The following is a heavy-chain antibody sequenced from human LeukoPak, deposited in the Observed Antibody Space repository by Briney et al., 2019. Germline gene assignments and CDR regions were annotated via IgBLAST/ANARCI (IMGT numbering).Heavy chain of an antibody. CDR1: GFTFSSYD. CDR3: TLSYGRGFNYYYGMDV. V-gene: IGHV3-13*01. D-gene: IGHD5-18*01. Sequence: GGSLRLSCEASGFTFSSYDMHWVRQVTGRGLEWVSAIDSVSNTYYPGSVKGRFTISRENAKNSVYLQMNSLRAGDTAVYYCTLSYGRGFNYYYGMDVWGQGTTVIVSS. CDR2: IDSVSNT. J-gene: IGHJ6*02.